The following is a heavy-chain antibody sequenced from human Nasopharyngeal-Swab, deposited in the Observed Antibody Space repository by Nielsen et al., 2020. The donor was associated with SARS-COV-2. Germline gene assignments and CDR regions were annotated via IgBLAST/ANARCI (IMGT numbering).Heavy chain of an antibody. CDR2: IDPSDSYT. CDR1: GYSFTSYW. CDR3: ARHDYSNYNWFDP. V-gene: IGHV5-10-1*01. J-gene: IGHJ5*02. Sequence: GESLKISWKGSGYSFTSYWISWVRQMPGKGLEWMGRIDPSDSYTNYSPSFQGHVTISADKSISTAYLQWSSLKASDTAMYYCARHDYSNYNWFDPWGQGTLVTVSS. D-gene: IGHD4-11*01.